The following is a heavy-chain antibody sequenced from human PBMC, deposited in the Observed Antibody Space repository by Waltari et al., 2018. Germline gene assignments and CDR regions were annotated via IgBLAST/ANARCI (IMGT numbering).Heavy chain of an antibody. J-gene: IGHJ6*03. CDR3: ASHFEDYYYYMDV. Sequence: EVQLVESAGGLVTPGESLRLSCVASGFSFHSYTMNWVRQAPGKGLEWVSSIGANGDYIYYADSVRSRFTTSRDNARNSLYLQMTSLRVDDSAIYFCASHFEDYYYYMDVWGKGTTVTVSS. CDR2: IGANGDYI. V-gene: IGHV3-21*04. CDR1: GFSFHSYT.